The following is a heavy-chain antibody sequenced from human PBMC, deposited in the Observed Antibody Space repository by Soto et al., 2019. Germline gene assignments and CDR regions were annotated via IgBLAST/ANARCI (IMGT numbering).Heavy chain of an antibody. Sequence: SETLSLTCAVYGGSFSGYYCSWIRQPPGKGLEWIGEINHSGSTNYNPSLKSRVTISVDTSKNQFSLKLSSVTAADTAVYYCARDRLQFVSRPYKWFDPCGQGTLVTVSS. D-gene: IGHD4-4*01. CDR1: GGSFSGYY. J-gene: IGHJ5*02. CDR2: INHSGST. V-gene: IGHV4-34*01. CDR3: ARDRLQFVSRPYKWFDP.